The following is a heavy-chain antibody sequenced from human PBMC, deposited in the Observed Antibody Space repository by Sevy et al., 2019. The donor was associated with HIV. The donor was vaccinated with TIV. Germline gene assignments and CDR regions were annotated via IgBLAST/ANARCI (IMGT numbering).Heavy chain of an antibody. D-gene: IGHD3-22*01. CDR1: GYTFTGYY. CDR3: ARLYDSSGHLDY. V-gene: IGHV1-2*02. CDR2: INPNSGGT. J-gene: IGHJ4*02. Sequence: ASVKVSCKASGYTFTGYYMHWVRQAPGQGLEWMGWINPNSGGTNYAQKFQGRVTMPRDTSISTAYMELSRLRSDDTAVYYCARLYDSSGHLDYWGQGTLVTVSS.